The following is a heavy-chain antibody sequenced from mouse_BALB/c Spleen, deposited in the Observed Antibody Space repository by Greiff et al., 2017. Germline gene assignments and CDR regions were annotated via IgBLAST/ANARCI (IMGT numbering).Heavy chain of an antibody. V-gene: IGHV1-7*01. CDR2: INPSTGYT. CDR3: ARNGYYGGYAMDY. Sequence: QVQLQQSGAELAKPGASVKMSCKASGYTFTSYWMHWVKQRPGQGLEWIGYINPSTGYTEYNQKFKDKATLTADKSSSTAYMQLSSLTSEDSAVYYCARNGYYGGYAMDYWGQGTSVTVSS. D-gene: IGHD2-3*01. CDR1: GYTFTSYW. J-gene: IGHJ4*01.